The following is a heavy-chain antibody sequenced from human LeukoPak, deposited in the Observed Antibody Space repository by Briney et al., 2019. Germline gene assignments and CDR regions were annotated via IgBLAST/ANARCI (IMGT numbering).Heavy chain of an antibody. CDR3: ARVEYSRVAREGNWFDP. Sequence: ASVKVSCKASGYTFTGYYMHWVRQAPGQGLEWMGWINPNSGGTNYAQKFQGRVTMTRDTSISTAYMELSRLRSDDTAVYYCARVEYSRVAREGNWFDPWGQGTLVTVSS. V-gene: IGHV1-2*02. J-gene: IGHJ5*02. CDR1: GYTFTGYY. CDR2: INPNSGGT. D-gene: IGHD2/OR15-2a*01.